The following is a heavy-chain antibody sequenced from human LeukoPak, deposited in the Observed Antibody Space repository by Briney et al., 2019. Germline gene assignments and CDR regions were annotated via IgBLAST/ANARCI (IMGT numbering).Heavy chain of an antibody. V-gene: IGHV3-48*03. CDR1: GFTFSSYE. Sequence: SGGSLRLSCAASGFTFSSYEMNWVRQAPGKGLEWVSYISSSGSIIYYADSVKGRFTISRDNAKNSLYLQTNSLRAEDTAVYYCARVGPDGINYYYYYGMDVWGQGTTVTVSS. CDR2: ISSSGSII. J-gene: IGHJ6*02. CDR3: ARVGPDGINYYYYYGMDV. D-gene: IGHD1-14*01.